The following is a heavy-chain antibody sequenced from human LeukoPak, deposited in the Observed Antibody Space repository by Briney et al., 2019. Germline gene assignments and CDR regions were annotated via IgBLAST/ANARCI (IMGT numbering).Heavy chain of an antibody. D-gene: IGHD6-19*01. Sequence: PGGSLRLSCAASGFTLSDYYMIWLRQAPGKGLECVSYISSSDSTIYYTDSVKGRFTISRDNAKNSVYLQMNSLRAEDTAVYYCARTVTREGSGWFYYYYYYMDVWGKGTTVTVSS. CDR3: ARTVTREGSGWFYYYYYYMDV. J-gene: IGHJ6*03. V-gene: IGHV3-11*04. CDR1: GFTLSDYY. CDR2: ISSSDSTI.